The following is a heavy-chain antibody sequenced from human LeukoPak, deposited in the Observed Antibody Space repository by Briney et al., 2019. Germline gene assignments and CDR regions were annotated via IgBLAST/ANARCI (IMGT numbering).Heavy chain of an antibody. J-gene: IGHJ2*01. D-gene: IGHD3-10*01. CDR1: GFSFSTYG. V-gene: IGHV3-33*01. CDR3: ARVVSYYGSSYRLLDL. Sequence: GGSLRLSCEASGFSFSTYGMHWVRQAPGKGLEWVALIWFDGSNKHYADSVKGRFTISRDNSKNTMYQQMDSLRAEDTAVYYCARVVSYYGSSYRLLDLWGRGTLVTVSS. CDR2: IWFDGSNK.